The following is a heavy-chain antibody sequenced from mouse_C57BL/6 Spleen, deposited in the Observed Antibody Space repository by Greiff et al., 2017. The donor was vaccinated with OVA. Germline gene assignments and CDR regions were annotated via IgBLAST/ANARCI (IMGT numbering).Heavy chain of an antibody. J-gene: IGHJ2*01. D-gene: IGHD2-4*01. CDR2: INPSSGYT. Sequence: QVQLQQSGAELAKPGASVKLSCKASGYTFTSYWMHWVKQRPGQGLEWIGYINPSSGYTKYNQKFKDKATLTADKSSSTAYMQLSSLTYEDSAVYYCARYDYDNLYYFDYWGQGTTLTVSS. CDR1: GYTFTSYW. V-gene: IGHV1-7*01. CDR3: ARYDYDNLYYFDY.